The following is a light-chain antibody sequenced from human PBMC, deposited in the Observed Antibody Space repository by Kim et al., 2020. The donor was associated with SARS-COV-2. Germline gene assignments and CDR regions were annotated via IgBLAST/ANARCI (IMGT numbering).Light chain of an antibody. CDR1: QTVSSSY. CDR2: SAS. CDR3: QQYDSSRWT. V-gene: IGKV3-20*01. Sequence: SAEEKAALACRGGQTVSSSYLAWYQQKPGQAPRLLIYSASSRATGIPDRFSGSGSGTDFTLTISSLEPEDFAVYYCQQYDSSRWTFGQGTKVDIK. J-gene: IGKJ1*01.